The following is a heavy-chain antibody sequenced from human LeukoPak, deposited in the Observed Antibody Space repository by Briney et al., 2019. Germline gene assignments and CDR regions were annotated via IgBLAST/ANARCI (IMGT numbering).Heavy chain of an antibody. CDR3: ARARPTWTLGGSFDY. D-gene: IGHD3-16*01. J-gene: IGHJ4*02. V-gene: IGHV3-48*03. Sequence: PGGSLRLSCAASGFTFSSYEMNWVRQAPGKGLEWVSYISSSGSTIYYADSVKGRFTISRDNAKNSLYLQMNSLRAEDTAVYYCARARPTWTLGGSFDYWGQGTLVTVSS. CDR2: ISSSGSTI. CDR1: GFTFSSYE.